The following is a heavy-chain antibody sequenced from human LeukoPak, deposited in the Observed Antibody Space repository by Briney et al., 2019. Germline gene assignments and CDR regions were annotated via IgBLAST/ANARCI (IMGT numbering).Heavy chain of an antibody. CDR1: GFTFSNAW. D-gene: IGHD3-22*01. Sequence: GGSLRLSCAASGFTFSNAWMSWVRQAPGKGLEWVGRIKSKTDGGTTDYAAPVKGRFTISRDDSKNTLYLQMNSLKTEDTAVYYCTTDVTMIVVGPPNWFDPWGQGTLVTVSS. V-gene: IGHV3-15*01. CDR3: TTDVTMIVVGPPNWFDP. J-gene: IGHJ5*02. CDR2: IKSKTDGGTT.